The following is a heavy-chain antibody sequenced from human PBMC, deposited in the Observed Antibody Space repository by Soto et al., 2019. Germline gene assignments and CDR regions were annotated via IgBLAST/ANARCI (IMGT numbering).Heavy chain of an antibody. D-gene: IGHD2-2*01. CDR3: ARHGKDCSSTSCSSLDY. CDR1: GGSISSYY. CDR2: IYYSGST. J-gene: IGHJ4*02. V-gene: IGHV4-59*08. Sequence: SETLSLTCTVSGGSISSYYWSWIRQPPGKGLEWIGYIYYSGSTNYNPSLKSRVTISVDTSKNQFSLKLSSVTAADTAVYYCARHGKDCSSTSCSSLDYWGQGTLVTVYS.